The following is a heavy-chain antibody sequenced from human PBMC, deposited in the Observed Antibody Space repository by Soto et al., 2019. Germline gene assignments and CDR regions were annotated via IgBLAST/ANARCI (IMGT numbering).Heavy chain of an antibody. CDR3: ARQKTSFDY. CDR2: IYYSGST. CDR1: GGSISSYY. D-gene: IGHD3-16*02. Sequence: SETLSLTCTVSGGSISSYYWSWIRQPPGKGLEWIGYIYYSGSTNYSPSLKSRVTISVDTSKNQFSLKLSSVTAADTAVYYCARQKTSFDYWGQGTLVTVSS. J-gene: IGHJ4*02. V-gene: IGHV4-59*01.